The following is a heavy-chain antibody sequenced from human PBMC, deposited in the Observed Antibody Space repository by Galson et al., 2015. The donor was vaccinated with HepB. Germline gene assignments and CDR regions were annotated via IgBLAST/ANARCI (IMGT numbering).Heavy chain of an antibody. CDR2: IRSKAYGGTT. V-gene: IGHV3-49*03. CDR3: TGDRKGGYGPFDY. J-gene: IGHJ4*02. D-gene: IGHD5-12*01. CDR1: GFTFGDYT. Sequence: SLRLSCAASGFTFGDYTMSWFRQAPGKGLEWVGSIRSKAYGGTTEYVASVKRRFIIPRHDSKSIAYLQINSLKTEDTAVYYCTGDRKGGYGPFDYWGQGTLVTVSS.